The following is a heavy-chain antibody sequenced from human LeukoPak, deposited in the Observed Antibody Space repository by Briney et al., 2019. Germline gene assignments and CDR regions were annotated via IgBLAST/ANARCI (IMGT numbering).Heavy chain of an antibody. CDR1: GFTFSSYA. J-gene: IGHJ6*02. CDR2: ISVSGDST. V-gene: IGHV3-23*01. CDR3: AKDKRGGTYHHYYGMDV. Sequence: PGGSLRLSCVASGFTFSSYAMSWVRQAPGKGLEWVSVISVSGDSTDYADSVKGRFTISRDNSKNTLYVEMSSLRAEDTAVYYCAKDKRGGTYHHYYGMDVWGQGTTVTVSS. D-gene: IGHD1-26*01.